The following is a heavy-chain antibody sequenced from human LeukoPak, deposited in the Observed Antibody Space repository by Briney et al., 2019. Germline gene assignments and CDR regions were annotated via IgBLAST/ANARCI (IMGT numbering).Heavy chain of an antibody. V-gene: IGHV3-30*02. CDR2: IRSDGSNK. D-gene: IGHD2-2*01. Sequence: GGSLRLSCAASGFTFSNYDMHWARQAPGKGLEWVTFIRSDGSNKYYADSVKGRFTISRDNSENTLYLQMNSLRAEDTAVYYCTKGGVKYCSSTSCYLEYWGQGTLVTVSS. CDR3: TKGGVKYCSSTSCYLEY. CDR1: GFTFSNYD. J-gene: IGHJ4*02.